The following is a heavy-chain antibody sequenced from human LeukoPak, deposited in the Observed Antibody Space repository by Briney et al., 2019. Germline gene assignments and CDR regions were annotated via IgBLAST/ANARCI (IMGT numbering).Heavy chain of an antibody. CDR1: GFTITAYL. V-gene: IGHV3-30-3*01. CDR2: MSSDGNAI. Sequence: PGGSLRLSCAASGFTITAYLVHWVRQAPGKGLEWVAVMSSDGNAIFYADSVKGRFTISRDSSKNTLYLQMNSLRADDTALYYCVREGEHYHSASFDYWAREPWSPSPQ. CDR3: VREGEHYHSASFDY. D-gene: IGHD2/OR15-2a*01. J-gene: IGHJ4*02.